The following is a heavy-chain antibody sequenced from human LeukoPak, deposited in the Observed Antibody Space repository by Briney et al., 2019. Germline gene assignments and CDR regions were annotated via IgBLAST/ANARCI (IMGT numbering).Heavy chain of an antibody. Sequence: GGSLRLSCAASGFTVSSNYMSWVRQAPGKGLEWVSVIYSGGSTYYADSVKGRFTISRDNSKNTLYLQMNSLRAEDTAVYYCARDGGIAAAGTPDWFDPWGQGILVTVSS. J-gene: IGHJ5*02. CDR3: ARDGGIAAAGTPDWFDP. D-gene: IGHD6-13*01. CDR2: IYSGGST. V-gene: IGHV3-66*01. CDR1: GFTVSSNY.